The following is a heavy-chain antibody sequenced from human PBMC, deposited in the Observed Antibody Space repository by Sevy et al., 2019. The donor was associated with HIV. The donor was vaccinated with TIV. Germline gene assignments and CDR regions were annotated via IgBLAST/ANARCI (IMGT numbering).Heavy chain of an antibody. CDR1: GGSISSGRYS. V-gene: IGHV4-30-2*01. CDR3: ARIDLAAGDYSIDN. D-gene: IGHD3-10*01. J-gene: IGHJ4*02. Sequence: SETLSLTCAVSGGSISSGRYSWSWIRQPPGKGLEWIGYIYHTGSTYYNPSLKSRVTISVDTSKNQFSLKLTSATAADTAVYYCARIDLAAGDYSIDNWGQRTLVTVSS. CDR2: IYHTGST.